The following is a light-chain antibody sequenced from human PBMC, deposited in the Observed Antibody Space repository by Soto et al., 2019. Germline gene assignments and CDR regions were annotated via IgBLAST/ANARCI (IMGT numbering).Light chain of an antibody. CDR1: QSISTY. Sequence: DIQMTQSPSALSASVGDRVTITCRPSQSISTYLNWYQQKPGTAPKLLIYAASSLQSGVPSRFSGRGSGTDFTLTISSLQPEDFATYYCQQSYSTPMYTFGQGTKVEIK. V-gene: IGKV1-39*01. J-gene: IGKJ2*01. CDR2: AAS. CDR3: QQSYSTPMYT.